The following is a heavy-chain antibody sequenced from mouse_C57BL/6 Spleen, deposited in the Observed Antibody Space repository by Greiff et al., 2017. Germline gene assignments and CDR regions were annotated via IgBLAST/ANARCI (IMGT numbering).Heavy chain of an antibody. D-gene: IGHD1-1*01. Sequence: EVKLVESGGGLVKPGGSLKLSCAASGFTFSSYTMSWVRQTPEKRLEWVATISGGGGNTYYPDSVKGRFTISRDNAKNTLYLQMSSLRSEDTALYYCARKPYDGSSNWYFDVWGTGTTVTVSS. CDR1: GFTFSSYT. J-gene: IGHJ1*03. V-gene: IGHV5-9*01. CDR3: ARKPYDGSSNWYFDV. CDR2: ISGGGGNT.